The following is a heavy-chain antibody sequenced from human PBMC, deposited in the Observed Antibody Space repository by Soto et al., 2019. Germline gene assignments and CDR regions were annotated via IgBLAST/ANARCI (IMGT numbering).Heavy chain of an antibody. CDR3: AKARCSTTDCYVPDY. D-gene: IGHD2-2*01. Sequence: GGSLRLSCVASGFTFSTYTMSWVRQAPGKGLEWVSVISGSGGSPSYADSVQGRFSVYRDNSKNTLYLQMNSLRGDDTAMYYCAKARCSTTDCYVPDYWGRGTLVTVSS. J-gene: IGHJ4*02. CDR2: ISGSGGSP. CDR1: GFTFSTYT. V-gene: IGHV3-23*01.